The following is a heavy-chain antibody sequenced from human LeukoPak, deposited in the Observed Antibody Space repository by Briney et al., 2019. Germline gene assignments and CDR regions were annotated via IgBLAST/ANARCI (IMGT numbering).Heavy chain of an antibody. Sequence: ASVKVSCKASGYTFTSYYMHWVRQAPGQGLEWMGIINPSGGSTSYAQKFQGRVTITAYESTSIAYMELSSLRSEDTAVYYCASDIVVVPAAIMGYYYYYMDVWGKGTTVTVSS. CDR3: ASDIVVVPAAIMGYYYYYMDV. CDR1: GYTFTSYY. J-gene: IGHJ6*03. D-gene: IGHD2-2*02. V-gene: IGHV1-46*01. CDR2: INPSGGST.